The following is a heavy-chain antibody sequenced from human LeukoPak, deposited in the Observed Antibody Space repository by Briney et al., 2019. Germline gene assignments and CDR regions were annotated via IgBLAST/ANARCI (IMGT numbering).Heavy chain of an antibody. CDR3: ARRTITAGGDCLDY. CDR2: IWYDGSNK. D-gene: IGHD2-21*02. V-gene: IGHV3-33*01. J-gene: IGHJ4*02. CDR1: GFTFSSYG. Sequence: GRSLRLSCAASGFTFSSYGMHWVRQAPGKGLEWVAVIWYDGSNKYYADSVKGRFTISRDTSKNTLYLQIDSLTTDDTAIYYCARRTITAGGDCLDYWGQGTLITVSS.